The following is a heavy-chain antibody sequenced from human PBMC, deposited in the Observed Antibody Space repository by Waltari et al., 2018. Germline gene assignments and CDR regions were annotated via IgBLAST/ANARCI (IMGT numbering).Heavy chain of an antibody. Sequence: QVQLVESGGGVVQPGRSLRLCCAASGFTFSGYAMHGVRQAPGKGLECVTVIWCDGSNKYYADSVKGRFTISRDNSKNTLYLQMNSLRAEDTAVYYCARDVSYYYDYPRGFDPWGQGTLVTVSS. CDR2: IWCDGSNK. V-gene: IGHV3-33*01. D-gene: IGHD3-22*01. CDR3: ARDVSYYYDYPRGFDP. CDR1: GFTFSGYA. J-gene: IGHJ5*02.